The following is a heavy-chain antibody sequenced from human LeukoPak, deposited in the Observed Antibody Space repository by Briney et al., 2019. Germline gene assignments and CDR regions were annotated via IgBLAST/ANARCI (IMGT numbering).Heavy chain of an antibody. J-gene: IGHJ4*02. D-gene: IGHD3-10*01. CDR1: GYTFTSYG. CDR3: ARDSVLMVRGATFFDY. CDR2: ISAYNDIK. V-gene: IGHV1-18*01. Sequence: ASVKVSCKASGYTFTSYGISWVRQAPGQGLEWRGWISAYNDIKNYAQKLQGRDTKTTNTSTSTAYMELRSLRSDDTAVYYCARDSVLMVRGATFFDYWGQGTLVTVSS.